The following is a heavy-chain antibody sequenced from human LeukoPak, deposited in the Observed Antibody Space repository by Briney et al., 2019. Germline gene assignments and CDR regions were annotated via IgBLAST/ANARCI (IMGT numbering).Heavy chain of an antibody. CDR2: IYYNGIT. CDR1: GGLITTSIHY. V-gene: IGHV4-39*02. CDR3: ARDRSSGWYSGLLDY. J-gene: IGHJ4*02. Sequence: SETLSLTCSVSGGLITTSIHYWAWIRQPPGKGLEWIASIYYNGITYYNASLESRVTMSVDTSRNQFSLQLNSVTPEDTAVYYCARDRSSGWYSGLLDYWGQGTLVTVSS. D-gene: IGHD6-19*01.